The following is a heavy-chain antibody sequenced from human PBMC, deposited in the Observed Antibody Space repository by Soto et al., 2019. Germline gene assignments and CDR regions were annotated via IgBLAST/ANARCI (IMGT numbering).Heavy chain of an antibody. CDR1: GGSISSYY. CDR2: IYYSGST. Sequence: SETLSLTCTVSGGSISSYYWTWIRQPPGKGLEWIGYIYYSGSTNYNPSLKSRVTISVDTSKNQFSLKLTSVTAADTAVYYCARHKGSGSWYPFDYWGQGALVTVSS. J-gene: IGHJ4*02. D-gene: IGHD6-13*01. CDR3: ARHKGSGSWYPFDY. V-gene: IGHV4-59*01.